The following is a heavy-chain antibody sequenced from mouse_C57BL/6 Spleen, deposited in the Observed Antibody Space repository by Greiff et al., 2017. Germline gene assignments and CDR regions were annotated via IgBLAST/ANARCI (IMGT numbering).Heavy chain of an antibody. CDR1: GYTFTTYP. Sequence: VMLVESGAELVKPGASVKMSCKASGYTFTTYPIEWMKQNHGKSLEWIGNFHPYNDDTKYNEKFKGKATLTVEKSSSTVYLELSRLTSDDSAVYYCARFGIYDGYYGYFDVWGTGTTVTVSS. V-gene: IGHV1-47*01. CDR2: FHPYNDDT. CDR3: ARFGIYDGYYGYFDV. J-gene: IGHJ1*03. D-gene: IGHD2-3*01.